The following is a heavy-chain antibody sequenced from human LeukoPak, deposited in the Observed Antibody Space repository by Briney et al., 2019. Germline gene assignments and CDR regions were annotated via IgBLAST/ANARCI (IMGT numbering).Heavy chain of an antibody. CDR1: GFTFGSYA. D-gene: IGHD5-12*01. J-gene: IGHJ4*02. CDR2: ISGSGGST. V-gene: IGHV3-23*01. CDR3: AKDDVDIVAVYYFDY. Sequence: PGGSLRLSCAASGFTFGSYAMSWVRQAPGKGLEWVSAISGSGGSTYYADSVKGRFTISRDNSKNTLYLQMNSLRAEDTAVYYCAKDDVDIVAVYYFDYWGQGTLVTVSS.